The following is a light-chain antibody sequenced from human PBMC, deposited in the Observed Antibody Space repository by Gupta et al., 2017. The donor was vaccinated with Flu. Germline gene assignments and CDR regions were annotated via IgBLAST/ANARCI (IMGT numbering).Light chain of an antibody. J-gene: IGKJ2*03. CDR1: QSVSSSY. CDR2: GAS. V-gene: IGKV3-20*01. Sequence: SPGTLSLSPGERATLSCRASQSVSSSYLAWYQQKPGQAPRLLIYGASSRATGIPDRFSGSGSGTDFTLTISRLEPEDFAVYYCQQEGSSPRSFGQGTKLEIK. CDR3: QQEGSSPRS.